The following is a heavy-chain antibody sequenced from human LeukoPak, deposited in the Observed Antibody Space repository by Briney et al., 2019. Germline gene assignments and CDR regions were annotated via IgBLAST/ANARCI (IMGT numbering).Heavy chain of an antibody. Sequence: SETLSLTCAVDGGSFSGYYWSWIRQPPGKGLEWIGEINHSGSTNYNPSLKSRVTISVDTSKNQFSLKLSSVTAADTAVYYCARGPDSSGYYPIHWGQGTLVTVSS. CDR3: ARGPDSSGYYPIH. J-gene: IGHJ4*02. CDR2: INHSGST. CDR1: GGSFSGYY. V-gene: IGHV4-34*01. D-gene: IGHD3-22*01.